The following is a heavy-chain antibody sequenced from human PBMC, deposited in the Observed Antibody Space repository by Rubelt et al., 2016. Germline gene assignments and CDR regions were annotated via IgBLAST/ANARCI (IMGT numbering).Heavy chain of an antibody. Sequence: VQLLESGGGLVQPGGSLRLSCAASGFTFSSYAMHWVRQAPGKGLEWVAVISYDVSNKYYAGSVKGELTNSRHNSKTTLYLQMNGLRAEDTAVYYCARFDNDGVCYYWGQGTLVTVSS. CDR1: GFTFSSYA. V-gene: IGHV3-30*14. CDR3: ARFDNDGVCYY. CDR2: ISYDVSNK. J-gene: IGHJ4*02. D-gene: IGHD2-8*01.